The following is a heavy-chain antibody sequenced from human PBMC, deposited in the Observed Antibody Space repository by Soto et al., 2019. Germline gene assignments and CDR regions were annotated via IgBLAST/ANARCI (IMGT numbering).Heavy chain of an antibody. CDR1: GFIYSSCA. J-gene: IGHJ4*02. CDR3: VKDRSDTWSFDN. V-gene: IGHV3-30*18. Sequence: QVQLVESGGGVVQPGRSLRLSCSASGFIYSSCAMHWVRQVPGKGLEWLAVVSHDGTLYPYADSVRGRFTISRDNSMKMLYLQMNSLRPDDTAVYYCVKDRSDTWSFDNWGQGTLVTVSS. D-gene: IGHD2-8*02. CDR2: VSHDGTLY.